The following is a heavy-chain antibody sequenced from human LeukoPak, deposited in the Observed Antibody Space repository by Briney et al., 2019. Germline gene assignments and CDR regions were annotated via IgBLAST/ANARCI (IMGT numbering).Heavy chain of an antibody. CDR1: GFTLSTYW. CDR2: INPDGSGK. Sequence: GGSLRLSCEASGFTLSTYWMNWVRQVPGKGLDWAANINPDGSGKRYVDSVKGRFTIARDNADNSLSLQMNSLRAEDTAVYYCASWGAGGNSWGQGTLVTVSS. CDR3: ASWGAGGNS. D-gene: IGHD3-16*01. J-gene: IGHJ4*02. V-gene: IGHV3-7*01.